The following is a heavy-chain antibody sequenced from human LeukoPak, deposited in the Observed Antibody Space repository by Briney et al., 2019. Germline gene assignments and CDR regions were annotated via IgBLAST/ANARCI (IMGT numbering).Heavy chain of an antibody. D-gene: IGHD7-27*01. CDR1: GGSVSDYY. CDR2: IYYTGSS. J-gene: IGHJ4*01. CDR3: ATRKLGNDY. Sequence: SETLSLTCTVSGGSVSDYYWSWIRQSPGKGLEWIGYIYYTGSSSYNPSLRSRVTISADTSKNQFSLKLSSVTAADTAVYYCATRKLGNDYWGQGTLVTVSS. V-gene: IGHV4-59*02.